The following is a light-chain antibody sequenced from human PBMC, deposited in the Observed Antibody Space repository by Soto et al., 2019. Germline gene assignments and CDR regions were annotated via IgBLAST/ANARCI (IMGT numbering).Light chain of an antibody. CDR2: DAS. V-gene: IGKV3-20*01. J-gene: IGKJ4*01. CDR1: QTVRNNY. Sequence: EFVLTQSPGTLSLSPGERATLSCRASQTVRNNYLAWYQQKPGQAPRLLIYDASSRATGIPDRFSGGGSGTDFTLTISRLEPEDFAVYYCQQFSSYQLNFGAGTKVDIX. CDR3: QQFSSYQLN.